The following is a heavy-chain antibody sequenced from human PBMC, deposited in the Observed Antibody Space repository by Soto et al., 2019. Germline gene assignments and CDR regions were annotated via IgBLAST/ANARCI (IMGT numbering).Heavy chain of an antibody. CDR2: IYWDDVK. D-gene: IGHD4-17*01. Sequence: SGPTLLNPTQTLTLTCTLSGFSLSTGGVGVGWIRQSPGKALEWLAVIYWDDVKHYSPSLERRLTITKDTSESEVVLTMTNMDPVDTATYYCARKGSGDYALDYWGQ. J-gene: IGHJ4*02. CDR1: GFSLSTGGVG. V-gene: IGHV2-5*02. CDR3: ARKGSGDYALDY.